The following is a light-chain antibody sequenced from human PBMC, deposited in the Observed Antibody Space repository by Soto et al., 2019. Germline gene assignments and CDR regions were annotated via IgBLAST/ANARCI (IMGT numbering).Light chain of an antibody. V-gene: IGKV1-9*01. CDR1: QDISNY. J-gene: IGKJ4*01. CDR3: QQLKRYPLS. CDR2: AAS. Sequence: DIQMTQSPSSLSASVGDRVTITCQASQDISNYLAWYRQKAGKAPELLIEAASTLQSGVPSRFSGSGSGTDFALTISSLQPEDFATYYCQQLKRYPLSFGGGTKVEIK.